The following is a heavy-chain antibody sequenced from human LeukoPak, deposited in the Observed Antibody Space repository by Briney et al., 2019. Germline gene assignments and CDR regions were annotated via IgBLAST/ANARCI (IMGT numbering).Heavy chain of an antibody. J-gene: IGHJ4*02. CDR3: ARFGYDYVWGSYRSSNDY. D-gene: IGHD3-16*02. V-gene: IGHV1-46*01. CDR1: GYTFTSYY. CDR2: INPSGGST. Sequence: GASVKVSRKASGYTFTSYYMHWVRQAPGQGLEWMGIINPSGGSTSYAQKFQGRVTMTRDTSISTAYMELSRLRSDDTAVYYCARFGYDYVWGSYRSSNDYWGQGTLVTVSS.